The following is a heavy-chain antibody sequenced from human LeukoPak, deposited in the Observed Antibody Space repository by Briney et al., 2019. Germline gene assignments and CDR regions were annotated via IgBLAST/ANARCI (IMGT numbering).Heavy chain of an antibody. CDR2: IYYSGST. D-gene: IGHD2-2*01. J-gene: IGHJ5*02. V-gene: IGHV4-30-4*08. CDR1: GGSISSGDYY. CDR3: ARYQLLSVAWFAP. Sequence: SETLSLTCTVSGGSISSGDYYWSWIRQPPGKGLEWIGYIYYSGSTYYNPSLKSRVTISVDTSKNQFSLKLSSVTAADTAVYYCARYQLLSVAWFAPGAQEPLVTVSS.